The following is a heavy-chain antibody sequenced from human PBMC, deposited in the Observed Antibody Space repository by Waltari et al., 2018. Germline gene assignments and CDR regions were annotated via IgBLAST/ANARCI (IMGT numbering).Heavy chain of an antibody. J-gene: IGHJ5*02. CDR1: GFSFSSYD. V-gene: IGHV3-21*01. D-gene: IGHD6-19*01. CDR3: TRDLYGSGGDYCDP. CDR2: ISGSGRSYI. Sequence: DVQLVESGGGLVKPGGSLRLSCAASGFSFSSYDLNWVRQAPGRGLEWVASISGSGRSYIFYTDSVKGRFTISIDNAKNSLFLQMNSLRAEDTAVYYCTRDLYGSGGDYCDPWGQGTLVTVSS.